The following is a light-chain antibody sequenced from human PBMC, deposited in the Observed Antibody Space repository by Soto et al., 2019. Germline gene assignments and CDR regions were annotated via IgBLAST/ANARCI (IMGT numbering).Light chain of an antibody. Sequence: EIVMTQSPATLSVSTGERATLTCRASQSVTNYIAWYQQRPGQAPRILIYDASNRATGIPARFSGSGSGTDFTLTISSLEPEDFAVYYCQQRSNWPPTFGGGTKVDIK. CDR3: QQRSNWPPT. J-gene: IGKJ4*01. V-gene: IGKV3-11*01. CDR2: DAS. CDR1: QSVTNY.